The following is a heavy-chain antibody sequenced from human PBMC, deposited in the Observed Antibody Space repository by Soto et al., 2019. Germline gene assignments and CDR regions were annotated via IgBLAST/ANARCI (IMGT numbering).Heavy chain of an antibody. D-gene: IGHD6-13*01. V-gene: IGHV3-43*01. J-gene: IGHJ6*02. Sequence: PGGSLRLSCAASGFTFDDYTMHWVRQAPGKGLEWVSLISWDGGSTYYADSVKGRFTISRDNSKNSLYLQMNSLRTEDTALYYCAKVSSSWYLTYGMDVWGQGTTVTVSS. CDR1: GFTFDDYT. CDR3: AKVSSSWYLTYGMDV. CDR2: ISWDGGST.